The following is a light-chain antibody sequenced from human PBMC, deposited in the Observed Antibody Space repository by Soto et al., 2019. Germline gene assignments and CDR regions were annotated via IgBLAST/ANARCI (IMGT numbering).Light chain of an antibody. CDR1: SSDVGGYDY. CDR2: EVS. CDR3: SSHSISTAYL. Sequence: QSVLTQPASVSGSPGQSITISCTGTSSDVGGYDYVSWYQLHPGKAPKLMVFEVSNRPSGVSYRFSGSKSGNTASLTISGLQAADEADYFCSSHSISTAYLFGTGTKLTVL. V-gene: IGLV2-14*01. J-gene: IGLJ1*01.